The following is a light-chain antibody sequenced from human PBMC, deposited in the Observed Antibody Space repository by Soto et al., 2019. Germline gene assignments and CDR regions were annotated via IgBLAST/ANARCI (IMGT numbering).Light chain of an antibody. CDR2: GAS. Sequence: EIVLTQSPGTLYLSPGESATLSCSASQRVSSSYLAWYQQKPCQAPRLLIYGASSMATGITDRFSGSGSGTDFTLTISRLEPEDFAVYYCQQCGSSLFTFGPGTKVDIK. V-gene: IGKV3-20*01. CDR1: QRVSSSY. J-gene: IGKJ3*01. CDR3: QQCGSSLFT.